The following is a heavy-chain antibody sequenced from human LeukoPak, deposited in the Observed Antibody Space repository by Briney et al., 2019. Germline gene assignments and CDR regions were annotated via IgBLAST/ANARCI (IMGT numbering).Heavy chain of an antibody. J-gene: IGHJ4*02. V-gene: IGHV3-33*01. CDR3: ARAPLNPYGSGSYFDY. CDR2: IWYDGSNK. CDR1: GFTFSSYG. Sequence: GRSLRLSCAASGFTFSSYGMHGVRQSPGKGLEGVAVIWYDGSNKYYTDSVKGRFTISRDNSKSTLYLQMNSLRAEDTALYSCARAPLNPYGSGSYFDYWGQGTLVTVSS. D-gene: IGHD3-10*01.